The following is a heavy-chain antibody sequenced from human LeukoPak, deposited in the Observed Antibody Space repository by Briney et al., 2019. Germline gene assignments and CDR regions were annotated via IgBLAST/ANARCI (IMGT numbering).Heavy chain of an antibody. CDR1: GFTSSSYW. D-gene: IGHD1-26*01. Sequence: GGSLRLSCVLSGFTSSSYWMSWVRPAPGKGVEWVAHIKQEGREKYNVDSVKGRFTLSRDNDQNSLYLQMNSLRADDTAVYDCARVQWELRGVGSYFEYWGQGALVTVSS. CDR2: IKQEGREK. CDR3: ARVQWELRGVGSYFEY. V-gene: IGHV3-7*01. J-gene: IGHJ4*02.